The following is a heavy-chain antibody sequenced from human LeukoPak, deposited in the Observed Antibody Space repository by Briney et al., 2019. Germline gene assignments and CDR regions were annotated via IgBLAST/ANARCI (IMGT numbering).Heavy chain of an antibody. D-gene: IGHD5-18*01. CDR2: FDPEGGET. CDR1: GYTLTELS. V-gene: IGHV1-24*01. J-gene: IGHJ4*02. Sequence: PSVKVSCKVSGYTLTELSMHWVRQAPGKGLEWMGGFDPEGGETIYAQKFQGRVTMTEDTSTDTAYMELSSLRSEDTAVYYCATVAEGYSYGPFDYWGQGTLVTVSS. CDR3: ATVAEGYSYGPFDY.